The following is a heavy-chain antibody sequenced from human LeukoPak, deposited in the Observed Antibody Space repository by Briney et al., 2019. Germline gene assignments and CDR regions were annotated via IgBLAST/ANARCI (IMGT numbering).Heavy chain of an antibody. J-gene: IGHJ6*02. V-gene: IGHV3-21*01. CDR3: ARGPYCSGGSCYSMMDYYYYYGMDV. Sequence: PGGSLRLSCAASGFTFSSYSMNWVRQAPGKGLEWVSSISSSSSYIYYADSVKGRFTISGDNAKNSLYLQMNSLRAEDTAVYYCARGPYCSGGSCYSMMDYYYYYGMDVWGQGTTVTVSS. CDR2: ISSSSSYI. D-gene: IGHD2-15*01. CDR1: GFTFSSYS.